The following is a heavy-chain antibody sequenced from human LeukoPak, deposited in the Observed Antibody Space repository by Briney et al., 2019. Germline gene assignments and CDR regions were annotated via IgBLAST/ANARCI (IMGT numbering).Heavy chain of an antibody. CDR3: ARDPNPLRSGWSGY. CDR2: IYSGGST. J-gene: IGHJ4*02. V-gene: IGHV3-53*01. Sequence: PGGSLRLSCAASGFTVSSNYMSWVRQAPGKGLEWVSVIYSGGSTYYADSVKGRFTISRDNSKNTLYLQMNSLRAEDTAVYYCARDPNPLRSGWSGYWGQGTLVTVSS. CDR1: GFTVSSNY. D-gene: IGHD6-19*01.